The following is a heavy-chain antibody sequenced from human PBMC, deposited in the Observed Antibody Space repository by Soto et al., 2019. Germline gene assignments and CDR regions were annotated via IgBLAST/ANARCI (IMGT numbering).Heavy chain of an antibody. Sequence: GASVKVSCKASGGTFSSYAISWVRQATGQGLEWMGGIIPIFGTANYAQKFQGRVTITADESTSTAYMELSSLRSEDTAVYYCALPPVLRYFHWLLNDWRQGTLVTVSS. V-gene: IGHV1-69*13. J-gene: IGHJ4*02. CDR2: IIPIFGTA. CDR1: GGTFSSYA. CDR3: ALPPVLRYFHWLLND. D-gene: IGHD3-9*01.